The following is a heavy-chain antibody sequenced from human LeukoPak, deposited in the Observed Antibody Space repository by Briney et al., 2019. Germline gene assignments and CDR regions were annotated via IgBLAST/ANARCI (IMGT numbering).Heavy chain of an antibody. CDR2: ISYDGSNK. J-gene: IGHJ1*01. CDR3: ARADFRSGYFTAEYFQH. CDR1: GFTFSSYA. V-gene: IGHV3-30*04. Sequence: GRSPRLSCAASGFTFSSYAMHWVRQAPGKGLEWVAVISYDGSNKYYADSVKGRFTISRDNSKNTLYLQMNSLRAEDTAVYYCARADFRSGYFTAEYFQHCGQGTLVTVSS. D-gene: IGHD3-3*01.